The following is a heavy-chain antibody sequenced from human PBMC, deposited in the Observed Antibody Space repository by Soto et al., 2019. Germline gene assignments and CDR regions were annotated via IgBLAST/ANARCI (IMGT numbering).Heavy chain of an antibody. CDR2: INHSGST. Sequence: SETLALTCAVYNGSFSFYYWTWSRQPPGKGLEWIGEINHSGSTNYNPSLKSRVTISVDTSKNQFSLKLSSVTAADTAVYYCARDSTRRGACDIWGQGTMVTVSS. D-gene: IGHD2-2*01. CDR1: NGSFSFYY. V-gene: IGHV4-34*01. J-gene: IGHJ3*02. CDR3: ARDSTRRGACDI.